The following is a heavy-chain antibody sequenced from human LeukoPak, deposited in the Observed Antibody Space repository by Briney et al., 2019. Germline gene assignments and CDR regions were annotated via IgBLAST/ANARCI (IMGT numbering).Heavy chain of an antibody. CDR1: GFTFSDYN. Sequence: PGGSLRLSCAASGFTFSDYNINWVRQAPGKGLEWVSSISSTSSYIYYADSVKGRFTISRDNAKNSLYLQMNSLRAGDTAVYYCASSFSSSNYWGQGTLVTVSS. CDR3: ASSFSSSNY. V-gene: IGHV3-21*01. CDR2: ISSTSSYI. D-gene: IGHD6-6*01. J-gene: IGHJ4*02.